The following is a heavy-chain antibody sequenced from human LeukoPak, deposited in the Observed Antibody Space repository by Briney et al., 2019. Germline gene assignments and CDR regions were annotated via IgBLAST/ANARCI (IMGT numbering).Heavy chain of an antibody. CDR1: GGSISSYY. CDR3: ARVQQQHLIFGWLDP. Sequence: SETLSLTCTVSGGSISSYYRSWIRQPAGKGLEWIGRIYTSGSTNYNPSLKSRVTMSVDTSKNQFSLKLSSVTAADTAVYYCARVQQQHLIFGWLDPWGQGTLVTVSS. J-gene: IGHJ5*02. D-gene: IGHD6-13*01. CDR2: IYTSGST. V-gene: IGHV4-4*07.